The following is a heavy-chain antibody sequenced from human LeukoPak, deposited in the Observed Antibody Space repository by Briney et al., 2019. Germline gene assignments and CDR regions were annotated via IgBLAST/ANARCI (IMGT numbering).Heavy chain of an antibody. V-gene: IGHV4-4*07. CDR2: IYTSGST. CDR3: ARDDSYGSGTRFYNWFDP. J-gene: IGHJ5*02. D-gene: IGHD3-10*01. Sequence: PSESLSLTCTVSGGSISSYYCSWIRQPAGKGLEWIGRIYTSGSTNYNPSLKSRVTMSVDTSKNQFSLKLSSVTAADTAVYYCARDDSYGSGTRFYNWFDPWGQGTLVTVSS. CDR1: GGSISSYY.